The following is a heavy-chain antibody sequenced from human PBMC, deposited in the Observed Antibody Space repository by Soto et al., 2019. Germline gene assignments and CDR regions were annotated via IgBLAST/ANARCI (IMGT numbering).Heavy chain of an antibody. D-gene: IGHD6-19*01. J-gene: IGHJ3*02. CDR1: GGSISSYY. CDR3: ARDLGGIAVTSDAFDI. V-gene: IGHV4-59*01. Sequence: SETLSLTCTVSGGSISSYYWSWIRQPPGKGLEWIGYIYYSGSTNYNPSLKSRVTISVDTSKNQFSLKLSSVTAADTAVYYCARDLGGIAVTSDAFDIWGQGTMVTVPS. CDR2: IYYSGST.